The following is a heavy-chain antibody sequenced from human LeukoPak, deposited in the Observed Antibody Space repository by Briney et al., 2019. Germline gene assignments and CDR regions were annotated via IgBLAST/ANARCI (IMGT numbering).Heavy chain of an antibody. J-gene: IGHJ4*02. CDR2: IGASGGST. CDR1: GFTFSSYG. Sequence: GGSLRLSCAASGFTFSSYGMSWVRQASGKGLEWVSAIGASGGSTFYADSVKGRFTVSRDNFKNTLYLQMDSLRAEDTAVYYCARDSITMVRGVIVYYFDYWGQGTLVTVSS. CDR3: ARDSITMVRGVIVYYFDY. V-gene: IGHV3-23*01. D-gene: IGHD3-10*01.